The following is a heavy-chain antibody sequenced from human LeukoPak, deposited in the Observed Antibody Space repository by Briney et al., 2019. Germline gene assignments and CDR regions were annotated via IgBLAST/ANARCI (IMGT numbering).Heavy chain of an antibody. CDR2: INSDGYST. Sequence: GGTLRLSCAASGFTFSRYWMHWVRQAPGKGLVWVSRINSDGYSTTYADFVKGRFTISRDNAKNTLYLQMKSLRVDDTAVYYCRRDYGAWGQGTLVSVST. CDR3: RRDYGA. V-gene: IGHV3-74*01. D-gene: IGHD4/OR15-4a*01. J-gene: IGHJ5*02. CDR1: GFTFSRYW.